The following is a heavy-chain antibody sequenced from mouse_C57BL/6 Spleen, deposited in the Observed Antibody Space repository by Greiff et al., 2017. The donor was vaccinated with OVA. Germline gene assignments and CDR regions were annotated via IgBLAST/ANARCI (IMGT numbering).Heavy chain of an antibody. J-gene: IGHJ1*03. CDR3: ARKSGTWYFDV. D-gene: IGHD4-1*01. CDR2: IDPSDSYT. CDR1: GYTFTSYW. Sequence: QVQLQQPGAELVMPGASVKLSCKASGYTFTSYWMHWVKQRPGQGLEWIGEIDPSDSYTNYNQKFKGKSTLTVDKSSSPAYMQLSSLTSEDSAVYYCARKSGTWYFDVWGTGTTVTVAS. V-gene: IGHV1-69*01.